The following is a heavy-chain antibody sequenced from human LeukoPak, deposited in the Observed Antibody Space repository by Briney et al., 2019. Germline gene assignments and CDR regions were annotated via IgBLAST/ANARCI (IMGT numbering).Heavy chain of an antibody. CDR3: ARDATTEPGTVYMDV. CDR1: GLTSTGYS. D-gene: IGHD6-13*01. J-gene: IGHJ6*03. CDR2: ISSSSDYI. V-gene: IGHV3-21*01. Sequence: PGGSLRLSCVVSGLTSTGYSMTWVRQAPGKGLEWVSSISSSSDYIFYADSVKGRFTISRDNAKNSLYLQMNSLRAEDTALYFCARDATTEPGTVYMDVWGKGTTVTISS.